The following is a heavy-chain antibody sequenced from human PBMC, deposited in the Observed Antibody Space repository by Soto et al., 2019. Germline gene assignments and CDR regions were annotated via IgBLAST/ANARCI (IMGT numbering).Heavy chain of an antibody. D-gene: IGHD1-1*01. CDR1: GYTFTSYG. V-gene: IGHV1-18*01. J-gene: IGHJ5*02. Sequence: ASVKVSCKASGYTFTSYGISWVRQAPGQGLEWMGWISGYNANTNYAQKFQGRITATTDTPTSTAYMELRSLTSDDTAVYYCARAPYNWDPKTNWFDPWGQGTLVTVSS. CDR3: ARAPYNWDPKTNWFDP. CDR2: ISGYNANT.